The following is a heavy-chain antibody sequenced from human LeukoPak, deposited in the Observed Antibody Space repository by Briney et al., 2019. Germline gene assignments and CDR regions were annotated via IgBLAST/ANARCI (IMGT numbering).Heavy chain of an antibody. CDR1: GYTFTSYG. D-gene: IGHD6-19*01. V-gene: IGHV1-18*01. CDR3: ARDQTVAGSTFFDY. Sequence: ASVKVSCKASGYTFTSYGISWVRQAPGQGLEWMGWISAYNGNTNYAQKLQGRVTMTTDTSTSTAYMELRSLRSDDTAVYYCARDQTVAGSTFFDYWGQGTLVTVSS. J-gene: IGHJ4*02. CDR2: ISAYNGNT.